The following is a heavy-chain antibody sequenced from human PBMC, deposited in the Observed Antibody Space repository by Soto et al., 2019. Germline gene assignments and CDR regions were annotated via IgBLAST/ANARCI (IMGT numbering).Heavy chain of an antibody. CDR2: IWYDGSNK. CDR1: GFTFSSYG. D-gene: IGHD3-16*01. Sequence: QVQLVESGGGVVQPGRSLRLSCAASGFTFSSYGMHGVRQAPGKGLEWVAVIWYDGSNKYYADSVKGRFTISRDNSKNTLYLQMNSLRAEDTAVYYCARDTHSQSGGYYFDYWGQGTLVTVSS. CDR3: ARDTHSQSGGYYFDY. V-gene: IGHV3-33*01. J-gene: IGHJ4*02.